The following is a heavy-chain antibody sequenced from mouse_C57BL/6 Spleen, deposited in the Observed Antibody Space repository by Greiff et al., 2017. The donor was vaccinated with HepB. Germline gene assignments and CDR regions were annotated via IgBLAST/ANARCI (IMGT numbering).Heavy chain of an antibody. V-gene: IGHV1-55*01. CDR2: IYPGSGST. D-gene: IGHD1-1*01. CDR3: ASYYYGSPAWFAY. Sequence: QAQLQQPGAELVKPGASVKMSCKASGYTFTSYWITWVKQRPGQGLEWIGDIYPGSGSTNYNEKFKSKATLTVDTSSSTAYMQPSSLTSEDSAVYYCASYYYGSPAWFAYWGQGTLVTVSA. J-gene: IGHJ3*01. CDR1: GYTFTSYW.